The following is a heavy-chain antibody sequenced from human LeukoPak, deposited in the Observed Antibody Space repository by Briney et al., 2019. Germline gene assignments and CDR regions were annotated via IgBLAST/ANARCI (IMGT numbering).Heavy chain of an antibody. Sequence: SETLSLTCTVSGGSISSGSYYWSWIRQPAGKGLEWIGRIYTSGSTNYNPSLKSRVTISADTSKNQFSLRLSSVTAADTAVYYCTRGSVEADYWGQGTLVTVSS. CDR2: IYTSGST. V-gene: IGHV4-61*02. J-gene: IGHJ4*02. CDR1: GGSISSGSYY. D-gene: IGHD6-19*01. CDR3: TRGSVEADY.